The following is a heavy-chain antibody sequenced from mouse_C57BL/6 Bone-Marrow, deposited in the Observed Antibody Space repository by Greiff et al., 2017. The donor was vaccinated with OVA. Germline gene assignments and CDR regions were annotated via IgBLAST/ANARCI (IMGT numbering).Heavy chain of an antibody. CDR2: ISDGGSYT. Sequence: EVQGVESGGGLVKPGGSLKLSCAASGFTFSSYAMSWVRQTPEKRLEWVATISDGGSYTYYPDNVKGRFTISRDNAKNNLYLQMSHLKSEDTAMYYCARGLTGRNYWGQGTTLTVSS. D-gene: IGHD4-1*01. CDR3: ARGLTGRNY. V-gene: IGHV5-4*01. CDR1: GFTFSSYA. J-gene: IGHJ2*01.